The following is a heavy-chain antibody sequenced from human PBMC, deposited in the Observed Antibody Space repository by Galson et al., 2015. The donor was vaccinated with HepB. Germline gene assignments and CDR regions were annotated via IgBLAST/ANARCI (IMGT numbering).Heavy chain of an antibody. CDR3: ARQMCYYYYYMDV. CDR2: IKQDRSEI. V-gene: IGHV3-7*01. D-gene: IGHD5-24*01. J-gene: IGHJ6*03. Sequence: SLRLSCAASGFTFSSYWMSWVRQAPGKGLEWVASIKQDRSEIYYADSVKGRFTISRDNAKNSLYLQMNSLRAEDTAVYYCARQMCYYYYYMDVWGKGTTVTVSS. CDR1: GFTFSSYW.